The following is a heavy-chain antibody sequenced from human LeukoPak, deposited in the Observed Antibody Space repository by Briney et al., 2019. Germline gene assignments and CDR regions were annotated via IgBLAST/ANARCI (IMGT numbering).Heavy chain of an antibody. Sequence: GESLKISRKGSGYSFTNYWFGWVRQMPGKGLEGIGIIYPGESDTRYSPSFQGQVTISADKSISTAYLQWNSLKASDTAMYYCARQRYCSGGSCYPIYYFDYWGQGTLVTVSS. CDR2: IYPGESDT. J-gene: IGHJ4*02. D-gene: IGHD2-15*01. CDR1: GYSFTNYW. V-gene: IGHV5-51*01. CDR3: ARQRYCSGGSCYPIYYFDY.